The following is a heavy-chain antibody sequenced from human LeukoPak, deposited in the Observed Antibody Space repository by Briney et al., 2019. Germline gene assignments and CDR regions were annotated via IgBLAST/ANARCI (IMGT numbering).Heavy chain of an antibody. CDR3: AKGVSEWGNLGN. D-gene: IGHD7-27*01. CDR2: TRPDKDDK. Sequence: GGSLRLSCTVSGFRSSNYGLYWVRQAPDKGLEWVAFTRPDKDDKYYSDSVRGRFTISRDNPKNTLYLQMNSLRVEDTALYFCAKGVSEWGNLGNWGQGTLVTVSS. V-gene: IGHV3-30*02. J-gene: IGHJ4*02. CDR1: GFRSSNYG.